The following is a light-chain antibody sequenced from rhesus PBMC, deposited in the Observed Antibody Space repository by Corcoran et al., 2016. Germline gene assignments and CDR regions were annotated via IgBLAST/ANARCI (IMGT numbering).Light chain of an antibody. CDR3: QQRNSYPLT. J-gene: IGKJ4*01. CDR2: KAS. Sequence: DIQMTQSPSSLSASVGDRVTITCRASQGISSYLAWYQQKPGKVPKLLIDKASTFQSGVPSRFSGSGSGTDFPLTISSLQPEDFATYYCQQRNSYPLTFGGGTTVEIK. CDR1: QGISSY. V-gene: IGKV1-25*01.